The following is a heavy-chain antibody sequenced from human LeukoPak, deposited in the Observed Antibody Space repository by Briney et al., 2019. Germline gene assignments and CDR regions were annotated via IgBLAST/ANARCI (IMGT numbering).Heavy chain of an antibody. J-gene: IGHJ5*01. D-gene: IGHD2-21*02. CDR2: INPNIGDA. Sequence: ASVKVFCKASGYTFTDYFIHWVRQAPGQGLEWMGWINPNIGDASYAQKFQDRDTMTRDRSINTAYMELSRLTSDDTAVYYCARMALDGGDSIGFDSWGQGTLVTVSS. CDR3: ARMALDGGDSIGFDS. V-gene: IGHV1-2*02. CDR1: GYTFTDYF.